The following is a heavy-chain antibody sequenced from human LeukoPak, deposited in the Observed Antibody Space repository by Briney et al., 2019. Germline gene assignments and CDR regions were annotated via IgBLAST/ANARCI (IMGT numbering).Heavy chain of an antibody. J-gene: IGHJ4*02. CDR2: IYHSGST. CDR1: GYSISSGYY. Sequence: SETLSLTCTVSGYSISSGYYWGWIRQPPGKGLEWIGSIYHSGSTYYNPSLKSRVTISVDTSKNQFSLKLSSVTAADTAVYYCARAGVAARPFDYWGQGTLVTVSS. V-gene: IGHV4-38-2*02. D-gene: IGHD6-6*01. CDR3: ARAGVAARPFDY.